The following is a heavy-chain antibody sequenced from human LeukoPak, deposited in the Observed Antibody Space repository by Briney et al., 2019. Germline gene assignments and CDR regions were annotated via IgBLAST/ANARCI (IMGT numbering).Heavy chain of an antibody. Sequence: ASVKVSCKASGYTFTSYGISWVRQAPGQGLEWTGWISAYNGNTNYAQKLQGRVTMTTDTSTSTAYMELRSLRSDDTAVYYCARVDGYCSSTSCYGGDFDYWGQGTLVTVSS. CDR3: ARVDGYCSSTSCYGGDFDY. V-gene: IGHV1-18*01. D-gene: IGHD2-2*03. J-gene: IGHJ4*02. CDR2: ISAYNGNT. CDR1: GYTFTSYG.